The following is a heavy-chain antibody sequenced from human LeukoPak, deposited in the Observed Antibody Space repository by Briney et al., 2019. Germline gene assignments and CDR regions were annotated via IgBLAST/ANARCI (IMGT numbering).Heavy chain of an antibody. CDR3: AREVQYQYCSGCSCYDDAFDI. J-gene: IGHJ3*02. D-gene: IGHD2-15*01. V-gene: IGHV4-4*07. CDR2: IYTSGST. Sequence: SETLSLTCTVSGGSISSYYWSWIRQPAGKGLEWIGRIYTSGSTNYNPSLKSRVTMSVDTSKNQFSLKLSSVTAADTAVYYCAREVQYQYCSGCSCYDDAFDIWGQGTMVTVSS. CDR1: GGSISSYY.